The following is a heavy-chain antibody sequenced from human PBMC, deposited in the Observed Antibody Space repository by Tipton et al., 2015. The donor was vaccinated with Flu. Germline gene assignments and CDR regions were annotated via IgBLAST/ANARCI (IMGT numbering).Heavy chain of an antibody. Sequence: TLSLTCTVSGDSITSNSYYWGWIRQPPGKGLEWIGGVHYTGTTYYNPSLKSRVTISVDTSRNQFSLNLTSVTAADTAVYHCARLSYYDVDLKNFYFEYWGQGTLVTVAT. CDR2: VHYTGTT. D-gene: IGHD3-10*02. J-gene: IGHJ4*02. V-gene: IGHV4-39*01. CDR1: GDSITSNSYY. CDR3: ARLSYYDVDLKNFYFEY.